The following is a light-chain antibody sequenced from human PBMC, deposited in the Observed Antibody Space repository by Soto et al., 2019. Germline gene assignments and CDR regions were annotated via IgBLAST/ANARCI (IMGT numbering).Light chain of an antibody. J-gene: IGKJ5*01. CDR2: DAS. CDR3: QQRSNWPSIT. CDR1: QSVSSY. Sequence: EIVLTQSPAALSLSPGERATLSCRASQSVSSYLAWYQQKPGQAPRLLIYDASNRATGIPARFSGSGSGTDFTLTISSLEPEDFAVYYCQQRSNWPSITFGQGTLPEIK. V-gene: IGKV3-11*01.